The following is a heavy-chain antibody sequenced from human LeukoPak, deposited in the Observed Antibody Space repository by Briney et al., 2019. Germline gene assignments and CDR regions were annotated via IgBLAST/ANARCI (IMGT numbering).Heavy chain of an antibody. CDR1: GFTFSDYY. J-gene: IGHJ5*01. D-gene: IGHD3-16*01. CDR3: ARVAQNWGKWFDS. Sequence: GGSLRLSCGDSGFTFSDYYMSWIRQAPGKGLEWVAHISKTGSAKKYGDSVRGRFTISRDNAKKSLYLQMNSLRADDTAVYYCARVAQNWGKWFDSWGPGTLVTVSS. V-gene: IGHV3-11*01. CDR2: ISKTGSAK.